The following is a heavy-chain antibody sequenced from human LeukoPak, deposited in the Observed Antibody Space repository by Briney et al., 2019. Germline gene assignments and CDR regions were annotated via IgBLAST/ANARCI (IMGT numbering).Heavy chain of an antibody. CDR1: GFTFNSYS. CDR3: AKGDIGEFFPLFDY. V-gene: IGHV3-21*01. J-gene: IGHJ4*02. CDR2: ISGSNSYI. D-gene: IGHD3-10*01. Sequence: GGSLRLSCAASGFTFNSYSMNWVRQAPGKGLEWVSSISGSNSYIYYADSVKGRFTISRDNAKNSLYLQMNSLRAEDTAVYYCAKGDIGEFFPLFDYWGQGTLVTVSS.